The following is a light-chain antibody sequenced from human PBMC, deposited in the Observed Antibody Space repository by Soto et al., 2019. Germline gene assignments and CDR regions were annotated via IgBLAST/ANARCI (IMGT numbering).Light chain of an antibody. CDR3: QQYGSSPPYT. Sequence: EIVLTQSPGTLSLSPGERATLSCRASQSVSSSYLAWYQQKPGQAPRLLIYGASSRATRIPDRFSGSGSGTDFTLTISRLEPEDFAVYYCQQYGSSPPYTFGPGDQAGDQT. V-gene: IGKV3-20*01. J-gene: IGKJ2*01. CDR1: QSVSSSY. CDR2: GAS.